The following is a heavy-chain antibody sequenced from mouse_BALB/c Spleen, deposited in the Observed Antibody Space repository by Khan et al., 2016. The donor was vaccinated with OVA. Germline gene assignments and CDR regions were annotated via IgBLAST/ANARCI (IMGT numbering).Heavy chain of an antibody. CDR1: GYTFTNYR. Sequence: QIQLVQSGPELKKPGETVKISCKASGYTFTNYRMNWMKQAPGKGLKWMGWINTYTGEPAYDDDFKGRFAFYLETSAGTAYLQINNLTNEDMATYFCSTETTYWYFDVWGAGTPVTVSS. V-gene: IGHV9-1*02. D-gene: IGHD2-1*01. CDR2: INTYTGEP. CDR3: STETTYWYFDV. J-gene: IGHJ1*01.